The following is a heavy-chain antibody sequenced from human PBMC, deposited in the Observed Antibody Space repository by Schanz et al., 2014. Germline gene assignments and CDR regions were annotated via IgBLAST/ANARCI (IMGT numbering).Heavy chain of an antibody. CDR1: GFTFSSYA. V-gene: IGHV3-7*01. CDR2: IKHDGSVK. CDR3: AKDGPGGSGSYSADGGMDV. D-gene: IGHD3-10*01. Sequence: DVQLLESGGGLVQPGGSLRLSCAASGFTFSSYAMTWVRQAPGKGPEWVANIKHDGSVKDYVDSVEGRFTISRDNAKRSLFLQMNSLRVEDTAVYYCAKDGPGGSGSYSADGGMDVWGQGTTVTVSS. J-gene: IGHJ6*02.